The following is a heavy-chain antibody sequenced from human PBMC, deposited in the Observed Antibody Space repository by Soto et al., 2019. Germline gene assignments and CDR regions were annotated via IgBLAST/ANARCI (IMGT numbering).Heavy chain of an antibody. CDR2: IYYSGST. V-gene: IGHV4-31*03. CDR3: AREGYCSSTSCYAGAFDI. CDR1: GGSISSGGYY. J-gene: IGHJ3*02. Sequence: QVQLQESGPGLVKPSQTLSLTCTVSGGSISSGGYYWSWIRQHPGKGLEWIGYIYYSGSTYYNPSLKSRVTISVDTSKNQFSLKLSSVTAADTAVYYCAREGYCSSTSCYAGAFDIRGQGTMVTVSS. D-gene: IGHD2-2*01.